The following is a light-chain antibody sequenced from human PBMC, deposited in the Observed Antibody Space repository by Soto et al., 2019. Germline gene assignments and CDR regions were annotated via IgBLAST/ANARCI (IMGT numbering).Light chain of an antibody. CDR1: STDVGAYNY. Sequence: QSALTQPPSASGSPGQSVTISCTGTSTDVGAYNYVSWYQQHPGKAPKLMIYEVTKRPSGVPDRFSGSKSGNTASLTVSGLQTEDEAGYYCGSHAGNSNLVFGGGTKLTVL. J-gene: IGLJ3*02. V-gene: IGLV2-8*01. CDR2: EVT. CDR3: GSHAGNSNLV.